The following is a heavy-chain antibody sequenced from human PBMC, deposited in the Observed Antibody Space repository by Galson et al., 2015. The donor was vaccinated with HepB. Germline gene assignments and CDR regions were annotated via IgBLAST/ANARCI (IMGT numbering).Heavy chain of an antibody. CDR3: AKSLHPGGSPINFDY. D-gene: IGHD2-8*02. CDR1: GFTFSSYA. V-gene: IGHV3-23*01. Sequence: SLRLSCAASGFTFSSYAMSWVRQAPGKGLEWVSAISGSGGSTYYADSVKGRFTISRDNSKNTLYLQMNSLRAEDTAVYYCAKSLHPGGSPINFDYWGQGTLVTVSS. J-gene: IGHJ4*02. CDR2: ISGSGGST.